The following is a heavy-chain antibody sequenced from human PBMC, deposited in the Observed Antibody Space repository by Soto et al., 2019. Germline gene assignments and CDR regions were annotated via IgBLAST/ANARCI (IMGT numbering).Heavy chain of an antibody. CDR3: AKPSLLRYFDWLLGDFDY. CDR2: ISGSGGST. Sequence: PGGSLRLSCAASGFTFSSYAMSWVRQAPGKGLEWVSAISGSGGSTYYADSVKGRFTISRDNSKNTLYLQMNSLRAEDTAVYYCAKPSLLRYFDWLLGDFDYWGQGTLVTVSS. V-gene: IGHV3-23*01. D-gene: IGHD3-9*01. J-gene: IGHJ4*02. CDR1: GFTFSSYA.